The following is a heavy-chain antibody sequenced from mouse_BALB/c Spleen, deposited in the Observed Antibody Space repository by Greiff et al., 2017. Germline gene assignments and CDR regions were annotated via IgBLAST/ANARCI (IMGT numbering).Heavy chain of an antibody. Sequence: QVQLQQSGAELVRPGSSVKISCKASGYAFSSYWMNWVKQRPGQGLEWIGQIYPGDGDTNYNGKFKGKATLTADKSSSTAYMQLSSLTSEDSAVYFCARTSNYVYAMDYWGQGTSVTVSS. CDR3: ARTSNYVYAMDY. D-gene: IGHD2-5*01. CDR2: IYPGDGDT. J-gene: IGHJ4*01. V-gene: IGHV1-80*01. CDR1: GYAFSSYW.